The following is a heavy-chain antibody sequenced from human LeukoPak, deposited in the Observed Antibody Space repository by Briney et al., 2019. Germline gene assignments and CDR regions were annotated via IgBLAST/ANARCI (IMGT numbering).Heavy chain of an antibody. J-gene: IGHJ4*02. CDR1: GFTFSSYA. Sequence: PGGSLRLSCAASGFTFSSYAMSWVRQAPGKGPEWVSGISGSGGSTYYADSVKGRFTISRDNSKNTLYLQMSSLRVEDTAVYYCARVYGYDFWSGYDRWGQGTLVTVSS. CDR2: ISGSGGST. CDR3: ARVYGYDFWSGYDR. D-gene: IGHD3-3*01. V-gene: IGHV3-23*01.